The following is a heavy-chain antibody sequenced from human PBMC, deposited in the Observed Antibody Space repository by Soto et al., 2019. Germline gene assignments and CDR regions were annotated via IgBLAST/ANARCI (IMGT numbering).Heavy chain of an antibody. CDR3: ARDHIAPTGSAY. CDR2: ISGYSGDT. CDR1: GYTFTTYD. V-gene: IGHV1-18*01. Sequence: ASVKVSCKASGYTFTTYDITWVRQAPGQGLEWMGWISGYSGDTNYAQKIQGRVTMTTDTSTSTAYMELRSLRSDDTAVYYCARDHIAPTGSAYWGQGTLVTVSS. D-gene: IGHD6-13*01. J-gene: IGHJ4*02.